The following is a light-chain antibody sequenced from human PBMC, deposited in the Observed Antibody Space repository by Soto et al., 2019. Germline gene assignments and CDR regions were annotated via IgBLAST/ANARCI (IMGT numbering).Light chain of an antibody. J-gene: IGLJ2*01. V-gene: IGLV2-8*01. CDR2: EVT. Sequence: QSALTQPPSASGSPGQSVTISCTGTSSDVGGYNFVSWYQQHPGKAPKLIIYEVTKRPSGVPDRFSGSKSANTASLTVSGLQAEDEADYYCSSYAGSNNDVVFGAGTKVTVL. CDR1: SSDVGGYNF. CDR3: SSYAGSNNDVV.